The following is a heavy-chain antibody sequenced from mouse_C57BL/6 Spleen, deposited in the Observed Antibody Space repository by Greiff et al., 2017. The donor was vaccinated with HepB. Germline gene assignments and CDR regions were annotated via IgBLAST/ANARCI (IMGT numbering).Heavy chain of an antibody. V-gene: IGHV5-4*03. CDR1: GFTFSSYA. CDR3: ARVPDYYGSLYFDY. J-gene: IGHJ2*01. CDR2: ISDGGSYT. D-gene: IGHD1-1*01. Sequence: EVKLMESGGGLVKPGGSLKLSCAASGFTFSSYAMSWVRQTPEKRLEWVATISDGGSYTYYPDNVKGRFTISRDNAKNNLYLQMSHLKSEDTAMYYCARVPDYYGSLYFDYWGQGTTLTVSS.